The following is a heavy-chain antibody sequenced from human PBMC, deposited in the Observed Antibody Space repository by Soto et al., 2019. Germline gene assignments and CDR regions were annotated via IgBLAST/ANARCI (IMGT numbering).Heavy chain of an antibody. D-gene: IGHD4-17*01. CDR3: ARGGGDYVGDAFDI. CDR2: INAGNGNT. Sequence: ASVKVSCKASGYTFTSYAMHWVRQAPGQRLEWMGWINAGNGNTKYSQKFQGRVTITRDTSASTAYMELSSLRSEDTAVYYCARGGGDYVGDAFDIRGQRTMVTVSS. CDR1: GYTFTSYA. J-gene: IGHJ3*02. V-gene: IGHV1-3*01.